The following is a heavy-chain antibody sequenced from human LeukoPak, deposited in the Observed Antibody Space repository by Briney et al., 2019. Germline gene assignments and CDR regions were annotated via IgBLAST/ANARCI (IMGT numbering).Heavy chain of an antibody. CDR1: GGSVSSNH. J-gene: IGHJ4*02. Sequence: PSETLSLTRSVSGGSVSSNHWTWIRQPPGKGPEGVGYIYFSGNTHHNPSLRRRVTLPLDTTKNHFSLHLTSVTAADTGVYYCARLAGAIWYYYDLWGQGTLVSVSS. CDR2: IYFSGNT. CDR3: ARLAGAIWYYYDL. D-gene: IGHD3-10*01. V-gene: IGHV4-59*08.